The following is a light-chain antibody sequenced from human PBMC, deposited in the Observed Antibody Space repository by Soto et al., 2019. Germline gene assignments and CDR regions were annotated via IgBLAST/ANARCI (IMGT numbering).Light chain of an antibody. V-gene: IGLV2-8*01. CDR3: SSYAGYNNFV. J-gene: IGLJ1*01. CDR1: SIDVAGYDY. CDR2: EVT. Sequence: QSALTQPPSASGSPGQSLTISCTGTSIDVAGYDYVSWYQQHPGKAPKLMIFEVTKRPSGVPDRFSGSKSGNTASLTVSGLQAEDEADYYCSSYAGYNNFVFGTGTKLTVL.